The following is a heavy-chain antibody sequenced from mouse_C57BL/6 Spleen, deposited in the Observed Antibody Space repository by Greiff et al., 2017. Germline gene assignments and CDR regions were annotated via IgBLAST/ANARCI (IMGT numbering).Heavy chain of an antibody. V-gene: IGHV1-53*01. CDR2: INPSNGGT. J-gene: IGHJ4*01. CDR1: GYTFTSYW. CDR3: ATITTVVAPHYYAMGY. Sequence: QVQLQQPGTELVKPGASVKLSCKASGYTFTSYWMHWVKQRPGQGLEWIGNINPSNGGTSYNEKFKSKATLTVDKSSSTAYMQLSSLTSEDSAVYYCATITTVVAPHYYAMGYWGQGASVTVSS. D-gene: IGHD1-1*01.